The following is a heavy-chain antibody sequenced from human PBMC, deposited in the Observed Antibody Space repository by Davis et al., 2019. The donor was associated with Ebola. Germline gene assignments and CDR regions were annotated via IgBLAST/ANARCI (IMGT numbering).Heavy chain of an antibody. Sequence: GESPKISCAASGFTFSYYAMDWVRQAPGKGLEWVALISYDGSNEHNADSVKGRFTISRDNSKNTLYLQMNSLRAEDTAVYYCARGVRVGGVEYYGMDVWGKGTTVTVSS. CDR1: GFTFSYYA. D-gene: IGHD1-26*01. CDR3: ARGVRVGGVEYYGMDV. J-gene: IGHJ6*04. V-gene: IGHV3-30-3*01. CDR2: ISYDGSNE.